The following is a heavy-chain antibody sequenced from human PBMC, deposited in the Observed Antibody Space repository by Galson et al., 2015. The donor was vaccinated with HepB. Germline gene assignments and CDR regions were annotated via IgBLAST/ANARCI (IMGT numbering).Heavy chain of an antibody. CDR2: IYFSGSS. Sequence: SETLSLTCTVSGGSVSSYNYYWGWIRQPPGKGLEWIGSIYFSGSSNFNPSLKSRVTISVDTSKNQFSLNLSSVSAADTAVYYCARHAHEYVGATITVAGGDYFDYRGQGTLVTVSS. D-gene: IGHD1-26*01. CDR1: GGSVSSYNYY. CDR3: ARHAHEYVGATITVAGGDYFDY. J-gene: IGHJ4*02. V-gene: IGHV4-39*01.